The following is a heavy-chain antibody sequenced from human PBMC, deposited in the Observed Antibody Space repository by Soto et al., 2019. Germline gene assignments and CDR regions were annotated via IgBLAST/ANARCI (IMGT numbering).Heavy chain of an antibody. CDR2: IYYSGST. Sequence: SETLSLTCTVSGGSISSGGYYWSWIRQHPGKGLEWIGYIYYSGSTYYNPSLKSRVTISVDTSKNQFSLKLSSVTAADTAVYYCARDRFGGHYGMDVWGQGTTVTVSS. D-gene: IGHD3-10*01. V-gene: IGHV4-31*03. J-gene: IGHJ6*02. CDR3: ARDRFGGHYGMDV. CDR1: GGSISSGGYY.